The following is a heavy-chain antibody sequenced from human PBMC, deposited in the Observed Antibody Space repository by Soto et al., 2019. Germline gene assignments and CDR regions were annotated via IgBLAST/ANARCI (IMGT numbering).Heavy chain of an antibody. CDR1: GFTFSNAW. J-gene: IGHJ6*03. Sequence: EVQLVESGGGLVKPGGSLRLSCAASGFTFSNAWMSWVRQAPGKGLEWVGRIKSKTDGGTTDYAAPVKGRFTISRDDSKNTLYLQMNSLKTEDTAVYYCTTCPCMVRGEDYYYYYMDVWGKGTTVTVSS. CDR3: TTCPCMVRGEDYYYYYMDV. D-gene: IGHD3-10*01. V-gene: IGHV3-15*01. CDR2: IKSKTDGGTT.